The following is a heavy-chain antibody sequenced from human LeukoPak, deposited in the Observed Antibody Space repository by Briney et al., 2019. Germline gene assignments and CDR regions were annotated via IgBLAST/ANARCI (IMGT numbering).Heavy chain of an antibody. CDR3: ASRKTGYSLH. CDR2: INHSGST. V-gene: IGHV4-34*01. J-gene: IGHJ4*02. Sequence: SETLSLTCAVYGGSFSGYYWSWIRQPPGKGLEWIGEINHSGSTNYNPSLKSRVTISVDTSKNQFSLKLSSVTAADTAVYYCASRKTGYSLHWGQGTLVTVSS. D-gene: IGHD3-9*01. CDR1: GGSFSGYY.